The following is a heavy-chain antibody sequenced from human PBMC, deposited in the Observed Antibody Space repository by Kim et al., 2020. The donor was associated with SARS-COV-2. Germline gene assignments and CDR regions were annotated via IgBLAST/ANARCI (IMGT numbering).Heavy chain of an antibody. CDR2: SGNKASSHTT. CDR1: RFSLSDHY. D-gene: IGHD6-19*01. V-gene: IGHV3-72*01. Sequence: GGSLRLSCVTSRFSLSDHYIDWVRQGPGKGLEWVGRSGNKASSHTTEYAASVKDRFTISRDDSKNSLYLQMNSLKTEDTAVYYCCRGYSGGRIYAFDIWGQGTGVTVSS. J-gene: IGHJ3*02. CDR3: CRGYSGGRIYAFDI.